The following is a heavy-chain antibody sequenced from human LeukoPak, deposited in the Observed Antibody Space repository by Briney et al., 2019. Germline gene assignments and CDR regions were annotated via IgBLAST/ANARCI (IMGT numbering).Heavy chain of an antibody. Sequence: PSETLSLTCTVSGGSMTSSSYCWGWIRQPPGKGLEWIVSIAYRGGTCYNPSLKSRVAISINTPRNQFTLRLNSVTAAETALYYCARAGGRDAYNSWGLSSYWGQGTLVTVSS. CDR3: ARAGGRDAYNSWGLSSY. D-gene: IGHD5-24*01. CDR1: GGSMTSSSYC. J-gene: IGHJ4*02. V-gene: IGHV4-39*06. CDR2: IAYRGGT.